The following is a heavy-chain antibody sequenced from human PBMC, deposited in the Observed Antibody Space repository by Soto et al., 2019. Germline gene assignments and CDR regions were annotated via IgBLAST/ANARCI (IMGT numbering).Heavy chain of an antibody. CDR2: IWYDGSNK. Sequence: GGSLRLSCAASGFTFSSYGMHWVRQAPGKGLEWVAVIWYDGSNKYYADSVKGRFTISRDNSKNTLYLQMNSLRAEDTAVYYCARDLGDTAEGNWFDPWGQGTLVTVSS. CDR1: GFTFSSYG. V-gene: IGHV3-33*01. J-gene: IGHJ5*02. CDR3: ARDLGDTAEGNWFDP. D-gene: IGHD4-17*01.